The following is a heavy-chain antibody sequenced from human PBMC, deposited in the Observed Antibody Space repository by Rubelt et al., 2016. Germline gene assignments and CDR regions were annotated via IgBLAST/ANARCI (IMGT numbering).Heavy chain of an antibody. CDR3: ANPYYYDSSGLPTL. Sequence: MTWVRQALGKGLEWVSGISANGDRTYYADSVKGRFTVSRDNSTNTLYLQMNSLRSDDTAVYYCANPYYYDSSGLPTLWGQGTLVTVSS. J-gene: IGHJ4*02. D-gene: IGHD3-22*01. V-gene: IGHV3-23*01. CDR2: ISANGDRT.